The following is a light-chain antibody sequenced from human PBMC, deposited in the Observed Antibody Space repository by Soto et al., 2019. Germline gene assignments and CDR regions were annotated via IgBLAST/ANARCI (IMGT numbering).Light chain of an antibody. V-gene: IGLV2-14*01. CDR1: SSDVGDYNY. CDR2: DVS. CDR3: SSYTSSSTRV. J-gene: IGLJ1*01. Sequence: QSALTQPASVSGSPGQSMTISCTGTSSDVGDYNYVSWYQQHPGKAPKLMIYDVSNRPSGVSNRFSGSKSGSTASLTISGLQGEDEADYYCSSYTSSSTRVFGTGTKLTVL.